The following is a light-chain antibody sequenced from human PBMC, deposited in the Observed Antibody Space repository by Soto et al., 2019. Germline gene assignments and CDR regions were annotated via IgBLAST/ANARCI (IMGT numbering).Light chain of an antibody. CDR1: QGISSY. CDR3: QQLNS. V-gene: IGKV1-9*01. Sequence: DIQLTQSPTFLSASVGDRVTITCRASQGISSYLAWYQQKPGKAPELLIYGTSTLPSGVPSRFRGSGSGTEFTLTISSMQPEDFATYYCQQLNSFGPGTKVDIK. J-gene: IGKJ3*01. CDR2: GTS.